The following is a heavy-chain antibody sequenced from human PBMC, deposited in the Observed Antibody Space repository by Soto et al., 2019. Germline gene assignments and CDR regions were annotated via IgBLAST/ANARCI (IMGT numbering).Heavy chain of an antibody. CDR3: ARWGYCSNSICYPFDY. Sequence: KASETLSLTCAVYGGSFSGFYWNWIRQPPGKGLEWIGGINDSGSTKYNPSLKSRVTISVDTSKNQFSLKLSSVTAADTAVYYCARWGYCSNSICYPFDYWGQGILVTVSS. J-gene: IGHJ4*02. V-gene: IGHV4-34*01. D-gene: IGHD2-2*01. CDR2: INDSGST. CDR1: GGSFSGFY.